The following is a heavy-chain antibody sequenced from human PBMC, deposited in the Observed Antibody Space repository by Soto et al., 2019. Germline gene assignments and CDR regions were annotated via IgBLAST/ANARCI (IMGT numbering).Heavy chain of an antibody. CDR2: IIPIFGTA. D-gene: IGHD4-17*01. Sequence: QVQLVQSGDEVKKPGSSVKVSCKASGGTFSSYAISWVRQAPGQGLEWMGGIIPIFGTANYAQKFQGRVTITADKFTSTAYMELSSLRSEDTAVYYCASPTVTKDYYFGMDVWGQGTTVTVSS. CDR3: ASPTVTKDYYFGMDV. CDR1: GGTFSSYA. V-gene: IGHV1-69*06. J-gene: IGHJ6*02.